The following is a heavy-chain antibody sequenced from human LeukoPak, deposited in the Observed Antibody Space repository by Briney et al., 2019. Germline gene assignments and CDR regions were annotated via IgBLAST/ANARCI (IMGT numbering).Heavy chain of an antibody. CDR1: GFTFSTYS. CDR2: ISTSSTTI. V-gene: IGHV3-48*04. J-gene: IGHJ4*02. D-gene: IGHD3-3*01. Sequence: PGGSLRLSCVVSGFTFSTYSMNWVRQAPGKGPEWISYISTSSTTIHYADSVKGRFTISRDNAKNSLYLQMNSLRADDTAVYYCARDQFPLLRFLEWSPLGYWGQGTLVTVSS. CDR3: ARDQFPLLRFLEWSPLGY.